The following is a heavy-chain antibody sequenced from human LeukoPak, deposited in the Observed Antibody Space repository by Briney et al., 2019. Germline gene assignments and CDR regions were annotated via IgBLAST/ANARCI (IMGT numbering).Heavy chain of an antibody. CDR1: GYSFTSYW. V-gene: IGHV5-51*01. CDR2: MYPGDSDT. Sequence: GESLKISCKGSGYSFTSYWIGWVRAMPGKGLEWMGIMYPGDSDTRYSPSFQDQVTISADKSISTAYLQWSSLKASDTAMYYCARHRAIGVRGVPWVGPNWLDPWGQGTLVTVSS. J-gene: IGHJ5*02. D-gene: IGHD3-10*01. CDR3: ARHRAIGVRGVPWVGPNWLDP.